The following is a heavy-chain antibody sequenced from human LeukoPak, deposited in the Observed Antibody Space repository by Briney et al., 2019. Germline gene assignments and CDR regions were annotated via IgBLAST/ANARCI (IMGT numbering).Heavy chain of an antibody. CDR1: GFTFSSYA. D-gene: IGHD1-1*01. CDR2: ISGSGGST. Sequence: PGGSLRLSCAASGFTFSSYAMSWVRQAPGKGLEWVSAISGSGGSTYYADSVKGRFTISRDNSKNTLYLQMNSLRAEDTAVYYCAKDVGRGSSHDYYFDYWGQGTLVTVSS. J-gene: IGHJ4*02. CDR3: AKDVGRGSSHDYYFDY. V-gene: IGHV3-23*01.